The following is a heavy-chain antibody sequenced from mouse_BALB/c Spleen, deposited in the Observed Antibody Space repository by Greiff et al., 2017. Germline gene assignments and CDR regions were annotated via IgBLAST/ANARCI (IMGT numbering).Heavy chain of an antibody. CDR1: GFTFSSYG. CDR3: ARGAYSSWDY. J-gene: IGHJ2*01. V-gene: IGHV5-6-3*01. D-gene: IGHD6-1*01. Sequence: EVQGVESGGGLVQPGGSLKLSCAASGFTFSSYGMSWVRQTPDKRLELVATINSNGGSTYYPDSVKGRFTISRDNAKNTLYLQMSSLKSEDTAMYYCARGAYSSWDYWGQGTTLTVSS. CDR2: INSNGGST.